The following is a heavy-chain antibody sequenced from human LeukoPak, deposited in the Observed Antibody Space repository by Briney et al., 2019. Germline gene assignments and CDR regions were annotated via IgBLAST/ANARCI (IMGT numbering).Heavy chain of an antibody. D-gene: IGHD5-24*01. J-gene: IGHJ4*02. V-gene: IGHV1-18*01. Sequence: ASVKVSCKASGYSFTGFGISWVRQAPGQGLEWMGWISAYNDKIKYAQKFQGRVTLTQDTSTSTAYMEVRSLRSDDTAMFYCARDLGEIEMAAIFFDYWGQGTLVTVSS. CDR2: ISAYNDKI. CDR3: ARDLGEIEMAAIFFDY. CDR1: GYSFTGFG.